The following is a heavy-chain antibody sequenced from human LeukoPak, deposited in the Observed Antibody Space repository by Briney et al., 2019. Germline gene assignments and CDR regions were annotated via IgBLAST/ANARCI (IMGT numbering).Heavy chain of an antibody. J-gene: IGHJ5*02. D-gene: IGHD2-2*01. V-gene: IGHV3-23*01. Sequence: GGSLRLSCAASGFTFSSYAMSWVRQAPGKGLEWVSAISGSGGSTYYADSVKGRFTISRDNSKNSLYLQMNSLRAEDTALYHCARDLCADPYCSSTTLFDPWGQGTLVTVSS. CDR3: ARDLCADPYCSSTTLFDP. CDR2: ISGSGGST. CDR1: GFTFSSYA.